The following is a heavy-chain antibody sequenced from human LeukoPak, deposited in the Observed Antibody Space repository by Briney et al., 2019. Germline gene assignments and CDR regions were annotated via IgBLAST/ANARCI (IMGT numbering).Heavy chain of an antibody. D-gene: IGHD2-2*01. CDR3: AREAAALDY. J-gene: IGHJ4*02. V-gene: IGHV4-59*12. CDR2: IYYSGST. Sequence: PSETLSLTCTVSGGSISSYYWTWIRQPPGKGLEWLGYIYYSGSTNYNPSLKSRVTISLDTSKNQFSLKLSSVTAADTAVYYCAREAAALDYWGQGTLVTVSS. CDR1: GGSISSYY.